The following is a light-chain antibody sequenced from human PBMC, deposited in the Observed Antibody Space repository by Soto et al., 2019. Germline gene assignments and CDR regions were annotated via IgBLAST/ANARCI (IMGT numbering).Light chain of an antibody. V-gene: IGKV1-12*01. Sequence: DIQMTQSPSFVSASVGARVTITCRASQGISSWLAWYQHKPGRDPKLLVHAASSLESGVPSRFSGSVSGTDFTLTISSLQPEDFATYYCQQTTGFPLTVGGGTKVEIK. CDR1: QGISSW. J-gene: IGKJ4*02. CDR3: QQTTGFPLT. CDR2: AAS.